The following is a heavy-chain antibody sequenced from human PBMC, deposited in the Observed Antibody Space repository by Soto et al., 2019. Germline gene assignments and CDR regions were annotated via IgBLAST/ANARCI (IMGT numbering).Heavy chain of an antibody. CDR3: PRVYDDSSGDFWFDP. CDR1: GASINNCY. Sequence: SETLSLTCTVSGASINNCYWSWMRLPAGKGLEWIGYIYSNGSTYYNPSLQSRVTISVDTSKNQFSLKLSSVTAADTAVYYCPRVYDDSSGDFWFDPWGQGTLVTVSS. CDR2: IYSNGST. J-gene: IGHJ5*02. V-gene: IGHV4-59*08. D-gene: IGHD3-22*01.